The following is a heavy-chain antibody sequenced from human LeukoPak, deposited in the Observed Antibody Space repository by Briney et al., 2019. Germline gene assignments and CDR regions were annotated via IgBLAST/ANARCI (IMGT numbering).Heavy chain of an antibody. V-gene: IGHV4-59*01. CDR3: ARARDAYNVIDY. CDR2: IFYSGTT. D-gene: IGHD5-24*01. CDR1: GGSISNYY. J-gene: IGHJ4*02. Sequence: SETLSLTCTVSGGSISNYYWSWIRQPPGKGLEWIGYIFYSGTTNYNPSLKSRVTISVDTSKNQFSLNLNSVTAADTAVYFCARARDAYNVIDYWGQGTLVTVSS.